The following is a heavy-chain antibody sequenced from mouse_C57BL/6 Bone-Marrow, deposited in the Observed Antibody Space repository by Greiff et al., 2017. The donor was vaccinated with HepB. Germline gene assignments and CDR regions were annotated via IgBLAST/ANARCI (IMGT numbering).Heavy chain of an antibody. D-gene: IGHD1-1*01. J-gene: IGHJ4*01. CDR2: INPNNGGT. V-gene: IGHV1-26*01. CDR1: GYTFTDYY. CDR3: ARGVCVINTVVGTMDYNAIDY. Sequence: EVQLQQSGPELVKPGASVKISCKASGYTFTDYYMNWVKQSHGKSLEWIGDINPNNGGTSYNQKFKGKATLTVDKSSSTAYMELRSLTSEDSAVYYCARGVCVINTVVGTMDYNAIDYWGQGTTFTVSS.